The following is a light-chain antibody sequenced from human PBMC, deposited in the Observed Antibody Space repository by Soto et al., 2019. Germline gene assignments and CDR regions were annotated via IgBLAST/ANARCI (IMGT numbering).Light chain of an antibody. CDR2: GAS. V-gene: IGKV3-15*01. Sequence: EIVMTQSPATLSVSPGERATLSCRASQSVSSNLAWYQQKPGQAPRLLIYGASTRATGIPARFSGRWSGTEFTLTISSLQSEDFAVYYCQQCNNWPLTFGQGTRVEIK. CDR1: QSVSSN. CDR3: QQCNNWPLT. J-gene: IGKJ1*01.